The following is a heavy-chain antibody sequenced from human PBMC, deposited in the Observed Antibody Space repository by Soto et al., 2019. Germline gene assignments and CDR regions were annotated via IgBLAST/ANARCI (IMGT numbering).Heavy chain of an antibody. J-gene: IGHJ2*01. V-gene: IGHV3-23*01. CDR2: VSGSGGTT. Sequence: GGSLRLSCAASGFSFRSYGMTWVRQAPGKGLEWVSTVSGSGGTTYYAASVKGRFTISRDNSKKTLYLQLNSLTSADTAVYYCAKGSYYYDSSGYYNWYFDLWGRGTLVTASS. CDR1: GFSFRSYG. CDR3: AKGSYYYDSSGYYNWYFDL. D-gene: IGHD3-22*01.